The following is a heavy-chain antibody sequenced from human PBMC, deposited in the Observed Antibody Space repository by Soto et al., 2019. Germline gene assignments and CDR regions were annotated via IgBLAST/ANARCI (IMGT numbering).Heavy chain of an antibody. Sequence: GGSLRLSCAASGFTVSSNYMSWVRQAPGKGLEWASVIYSGGSTYYADSVRGRFTISRDNSKNTRYLQMNSLRAEDTAVYYCAKWAYSSSWYGRYRSHNWFDPWGQGTLVTVSS. CDR2: IYSGGST. CDR3: AKWAYSSSWYGRYRSHNWFDP. D-gene: IGHD6-13*01. J-gene: IGHJ5*02. V-gene: IGHV3-53*01. CDR1: GFTVSSNY.